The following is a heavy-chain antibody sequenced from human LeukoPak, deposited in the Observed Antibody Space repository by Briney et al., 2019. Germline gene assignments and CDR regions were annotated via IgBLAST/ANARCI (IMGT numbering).Heavy chain of an antibody. D-gene: IGHD6-6*01. J-gene: IGHJ4*02. CDR1: GFTVSSNS. CDR2: IYSGGNT. CDR3: ARYVAARQLDY. V-gene: IGHV3-53*01. Sequence: PGGSLRLSCTVSGFTVSSNSMSWVRQAPGKGLEWVSFIYSGGNTHYADSVKGRFTISRDNAKNSLYLQMNSLRAEDTAVYYCARYVAARQLDYWGQGTLVTVSS.